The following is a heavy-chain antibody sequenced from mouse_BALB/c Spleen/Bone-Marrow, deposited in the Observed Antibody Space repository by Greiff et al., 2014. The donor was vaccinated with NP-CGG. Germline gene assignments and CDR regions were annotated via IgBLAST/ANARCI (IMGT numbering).Heavy chain of an antibody. J-gene: IGHJ2*01. CDR2: VDPANGNT. CDR3: ARYRLGTYFDY. Sequence: EVQLVESGAELVKPGASVKLSCTASGFNIKDTYMHWVKQRPEQGLEWIGRVDPANGNTKYDPKFQGKATITADTSSNTAYLQLSSLTSEDTAAYYCARYRLGTYFDYWGQGTTPTVSS. CDR1: GFNIKDTY. D-gene: IGHD2-14*01. V-gene: IGHV14-3*02.